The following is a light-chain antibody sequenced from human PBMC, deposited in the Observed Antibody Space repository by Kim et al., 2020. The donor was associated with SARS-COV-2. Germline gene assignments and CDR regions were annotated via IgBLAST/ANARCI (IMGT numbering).Light chain of an antibody. V-gene: IGKV3-15*01. CDR3: QQYNNWWT. J-gene: IGKJ1*01. CDR2: GAS. CDR1: QSVSSN. Sequence: AVCPGERATLSCRARQSVSSNLAGYQKKPGQAPRLLVYGASTRATGIPARFSGSGSGKEFTLTISSLQSEDFAVYYCQQYNNWWTFGQGTKVDIK.